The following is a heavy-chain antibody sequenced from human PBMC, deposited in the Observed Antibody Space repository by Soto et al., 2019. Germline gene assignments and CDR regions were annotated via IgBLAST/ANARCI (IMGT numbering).Heavy chain of an antibody. J-gene: IGHJ4*02. D-gene: IGHD1-1*01. V-gene: IGHV1-18*01. CDR1: GYTFTSYG. Sequence: QVHLVQSGAEVKKPGASVKVSCKGSGYTFTSYGITWVRQAPGQGLEWMGWISAHNGNTNYAQKFQGRVTVTRDTSTSTAYMELRSRRSDATAVYYGARGRYGDYWGQGALVTVSS. CDR3: ARGRYGDY. CDR2: ISAHNGNT.